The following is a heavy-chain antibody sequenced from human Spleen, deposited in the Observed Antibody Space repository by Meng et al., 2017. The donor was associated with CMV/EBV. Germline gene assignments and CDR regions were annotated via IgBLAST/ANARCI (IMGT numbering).Heavy chain of an antibody. Sequence: GSLRLSCTVSGGSISSNYWNWIRQPPGKGLEWIGYIYYSGSTNYNPSLKSRVTISVDTSKCQFSLKLSSVTAADTAVYYCARGVRGSGSRYFYWGQGTLVTVSS. CDR3: ARGVRGSGSRYFY. D-gene: IGHD1-14*01. V-gene: IGHV4-59*12. CDR2: IYYSGST. J-gene: IGHJ4*02. CDR1: GGSISSNY.